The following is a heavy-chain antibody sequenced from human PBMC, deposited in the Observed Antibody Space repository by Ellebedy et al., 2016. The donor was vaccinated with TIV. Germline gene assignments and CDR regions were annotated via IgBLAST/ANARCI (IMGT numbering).Heavy chain of an antibody. CDR3: ASDIVVGPDSIEEY. D-gene: IGHD2-2*01. CDR1: GFTFDDYM. V-gene: IGHV3-43*01. J-gene: IGHJ4*02. Sequence: GESLKISCAASGFTFDDYMMYWVRQVPGKGLEWVSLISWDGIITEYSDSVKGRFTISRDNAKNSLFLQMDSLRAEDTAVYYCASDIVVGPDSIEEYWGQGTLVTVSS. CDR2: ISWDGIIT.